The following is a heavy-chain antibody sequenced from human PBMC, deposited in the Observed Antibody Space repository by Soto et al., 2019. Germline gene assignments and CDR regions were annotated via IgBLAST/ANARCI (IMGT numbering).Heavy chain of an antibody. V-gene: IGHV3-15*01. CDR3: TTDRALFEGLPFGDYYGMDV. D-gene: IGHD3-16*01. CDR1: GFPFNNPW. Sequence: GALSPSSAASGFPFNNPWMSFFRHARRNELPWVGSTKSKSDGGTTDYAATVKARFTISRDDSKNTRYLQMNSLKTEDTAVYYCTTDRALFEGLPFGDYYGMDVWGRGSTGTVCS. J-gene: IGHJ6*02. CDR2: TKSKSDGGTT.